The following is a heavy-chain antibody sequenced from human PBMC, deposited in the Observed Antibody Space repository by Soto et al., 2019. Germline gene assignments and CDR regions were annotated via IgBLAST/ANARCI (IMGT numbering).Heavy chain of an antibody. D-gene: IGHD3-3*01. V-gene: IGHV4-59*01. J-gene: IGHJ4*02. CDR2: IYYSGST. Sequence: QVQLQESGPGLVKPSETLSLTCTVSGGSISSYYWSWIRQPPGKGLEWIGYIYYSGSTNYNPSLKSRVTISVDTSKNQFALKLSSVTSADTAVYYCATLPTYYDFWSGYLDWGQVTLVTVSS. CDR1: GGSISSYY. CDR3: ATLPTYYDFWSGYLD.